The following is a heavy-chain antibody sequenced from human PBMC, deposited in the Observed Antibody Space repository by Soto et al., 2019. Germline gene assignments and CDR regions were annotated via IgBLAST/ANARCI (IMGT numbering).Heavy chain of an antibody. V-gene: IGHV4-59*01. J-gene: IGHJ6*03. Sequence: SETLSLTCTFSGGSISSYYWSLIRQPPGKGLEWIGYIYYSGSTNYNPSLKSRVTISVDTSKNQFSLKLSSVTAADTAVYYCARDQLNIGDYYYMDVWGKGTTVTVSS. D-gene: IGHD2-15*01. CDR3: ARDQLNIGDYYYMDV. CDR2: IYYSGST. CDR1: GGSISSYY.